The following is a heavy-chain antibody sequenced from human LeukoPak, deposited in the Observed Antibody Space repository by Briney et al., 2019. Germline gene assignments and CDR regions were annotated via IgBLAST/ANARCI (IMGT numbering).Heavy chain of an antibody. J-gene: IGHJ1*01. V-gene: IGHV2-5*02. D-gene: IGHD6-13*01. CDR3: AHRRHSSSWTNAEYFQH. CDR1: GFSLSSSGVG. Sequence: SGPTLVNPTQTLTLTCTFSGFSLSSSGVGVGCIREPPRKALEWLALIYCDDDKRYSPSLKSRLTITKDTSKNQVVLTMTNMDPVDTATYYCAHRRHSSSWTNAEYFQHWGQGTLVTVSS. CDR2: IYCDDDK.